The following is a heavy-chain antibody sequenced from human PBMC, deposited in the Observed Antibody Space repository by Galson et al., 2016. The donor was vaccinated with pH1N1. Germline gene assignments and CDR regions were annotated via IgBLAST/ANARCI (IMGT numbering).Heavy chain of an antibody. CDR1: GYSFISQW. Sequence: QSGAEVKKPGESLKISCKASGYSFISQWIAWVRQVPGKGLESVGVVNPGGSTIRYSPSFQGQVTISSDKSISTAYLQWISLRASGTATYYCARQYDFGDYRGNAFDIWGQGTVVLVSS. CDR2: VNPGGSTI. CDR3: ARQYDFGDYRGNAFDI. V-gene: IGHV5-51*03. D-gene: IGHD4-17*01. J-gene: IGHJ3*02.